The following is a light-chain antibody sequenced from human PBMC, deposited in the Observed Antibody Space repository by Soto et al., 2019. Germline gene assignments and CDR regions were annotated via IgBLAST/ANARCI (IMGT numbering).Light chain of an antibody. CDR1: SSDVGGSNS. CDR3: AVWDNSMTAWV. Sequence: QSVLTQPASMSGSPGQSITISCTGTSSDVGGSNSVSWYQQHPGKAPKLMIYDVTNRPSWVSTRFSGSKSGNTASLTISGLQAEDAADYYCAVWDNSMTAWVFGGGTKVTVL. J-gene: IGLJ3*02. CDR2: DVT. V-gene: IGLV2-14*03.